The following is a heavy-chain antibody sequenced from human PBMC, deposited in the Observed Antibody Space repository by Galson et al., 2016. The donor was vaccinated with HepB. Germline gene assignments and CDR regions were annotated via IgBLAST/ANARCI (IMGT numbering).Heavy chain of an antibody. V-gene: IGHV4-39*06. CDR1: GGSIWDSRYF. J-gene: IGHJ4*02. D-gene: IGHD2-21*01. CDR3: TRNGDYCLDH. CDR2: INYSGTT. Sequence: SETLSLTCSVSGGSIWDSRYFWTWVRQPPGERPEWIGSINYSGTTYYHASLKRRVTMSIDVSRNQFPLKLSSVTAADTAVYYCTRNGDYCLDHWGQGALVTVSS.